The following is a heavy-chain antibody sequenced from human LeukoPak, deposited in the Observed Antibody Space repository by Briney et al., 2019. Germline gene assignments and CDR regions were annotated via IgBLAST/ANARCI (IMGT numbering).Heavy chain of an antibody. Sequence: GASVKGSCKASGYTFTGYYMHWVRQAPGQGLEWMGWINPNSGGTNYAQKFQGRVTMTRDTSISTAYMELSRLRSDDTAVYYCARETQQQLVARVGWFDPWGQGTLVTVSS. CDR1: GYTFTGYY. CDR2: INPNSGGT. J-gene: IGHJ5*02. D-gene: IGHD6-13*01. CDR3: ARETQQQLVARVGWFDP. V-gene: IGHV1-2*02.